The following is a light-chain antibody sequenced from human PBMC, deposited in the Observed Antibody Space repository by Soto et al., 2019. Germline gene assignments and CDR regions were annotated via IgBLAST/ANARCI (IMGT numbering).Light chain of an antibody. CDR1: QNINSN. CDR3: QQYNNWPGT. V-gene: IGKV3-15*01. J-gene: IGKJ1*01. Sequence: IVMTQSPATLSLSPGERATLSWKASQNINSNLAWYKQKPGQAPRRLSYRASTMATGIPARFSGSGSGTEFTLTISSLKSEDFEVYYCQQYNNWPGTFGQGTKVDI. CDR2: RAS.